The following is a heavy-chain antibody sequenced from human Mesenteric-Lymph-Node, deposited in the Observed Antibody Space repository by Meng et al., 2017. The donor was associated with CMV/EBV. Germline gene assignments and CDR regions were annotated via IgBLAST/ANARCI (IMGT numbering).Heavy chain of an antibody. V-gene: IGHV3-30*04. J-gene: IGHJ4*02. Sequence: GESLKISCAASGFIFRAYAMSWVRQAPGKGLEWVAVISYDGSNKYYADSVKGRFTISRDNSKNTLYLQMNSLRAEDTAVYYCARAPRATYYYFDYWGQGTLVTVSS. CDR1: GFIFRAYA. CDR2: ISYDGSNK. CDR3: ARAPRATYYYFDY. D-gene: IGHD3-10*01.